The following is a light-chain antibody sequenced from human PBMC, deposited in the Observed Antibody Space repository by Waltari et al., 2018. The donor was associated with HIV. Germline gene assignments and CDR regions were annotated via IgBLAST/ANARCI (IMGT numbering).Light chain of an antibody. CDR2: GNS. CDR3: QSYDSNLSGV. V-gene: IGLV1-40*01. Sequence: QSVLTQPPSVSGAPGQRVTISCTGSSSNIGAGYDVDWYQQFPGTAPKLLIYGNSNRPSGVPDRFSGSKSGTSASLAITGLQAEDEADYYCQSYDSNLSGVFGGGTKLTVL. J-gene: IGLJ2*01. CDR1: SSNIGAGYD.